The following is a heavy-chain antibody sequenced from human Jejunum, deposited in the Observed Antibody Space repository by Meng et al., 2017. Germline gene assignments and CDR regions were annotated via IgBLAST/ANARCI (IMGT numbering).Heavy chain of an antibody. V-gene: IGHV1-3*01. CDR3: GQETTSGI. Sequence: ASVKVSCKASGYTFSSYTIHWVRQAPGQRLEWMGWINGGSGYTKYSQKFQDRVTMTRDTSASTAYMDLSSLRSEDTAVYYCGQETTSGIWGQGTMVT. CDR1: GYTFSSYT. CDR2: INGGSGYT. D-gene: IGHD2-2*01. J-gene: IGHJ3*02.